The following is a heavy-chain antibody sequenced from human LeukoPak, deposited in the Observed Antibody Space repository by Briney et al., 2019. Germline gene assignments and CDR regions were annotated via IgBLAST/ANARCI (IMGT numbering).Heavy chain of an antibody. CDR3: ARVVGYCTNGVCAYFDY. CDR1: GYTFTSYG. D-gene: IGHD2-8*01. CDR2: ISAYNGNT. J-gene: IGHJ4*02. Sequence: ASVKVSCKASGYTFTSYGIRWVRQAPGQGLEWMGWISAYNGNTNYAQKLQGRVTMTTDTSTSTAYMELRSLRSDDTAVYYCARVVGYCTNGVCAYFDYWGQGTLVTVSS. V-gene: IGHV1-18*01.